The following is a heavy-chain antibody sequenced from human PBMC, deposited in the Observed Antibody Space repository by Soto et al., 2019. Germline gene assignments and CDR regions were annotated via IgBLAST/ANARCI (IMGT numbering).Heavy chain of an antibody. V-gene: IGHV4-30-4*01. Sequence: TVSDVYIGDLGYYRSCIHQTPGKGLEWIGYIYYSGSTYYNPSLKSRVTISVDTSKNQFSLKLSSVTAADTAVYYCARVYPTYYDDSSGSVRALEIRGHGTSVT. CDR3: ARVYPTYYDDSSGSVRALEI. J-gene: IGHJ6*01. CDR2: IYYSGST. D-gene: IGHD3-22*01. CDR1: DVYIGDLGYY.